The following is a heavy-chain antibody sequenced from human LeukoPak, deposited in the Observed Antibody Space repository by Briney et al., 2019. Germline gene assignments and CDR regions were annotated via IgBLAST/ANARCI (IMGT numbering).Heavy chain of an antibody. D-gene: IGHD6-19*01. CDR2: VHYSGST. Sequence: PSETLSLTCTVSGGSIRISSYYWGWIRQPPGKRLEWIGSVHYSGSTYDNPSLKSRVTISVDTSKNQFSLKLISVTAADTAVYYCARRSTVAGRGRFDPWGQGTLVTVSS. J-gene: IGHJ5*02. CDR3: ARRSTVAGRGRFDP. V-gene: IGHV4-39*01. CDR1: GGSIRISSYY.